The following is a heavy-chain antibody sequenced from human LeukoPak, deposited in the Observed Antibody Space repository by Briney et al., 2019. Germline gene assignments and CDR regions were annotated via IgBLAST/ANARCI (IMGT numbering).Heavy chain of an antibody. CDR1: GGSISSGGYY. J-gene: IGHJ4*02. D-gene: IGHD6-13*01. CDR2: IYYSGST. V-gene: IGHV4-31*03. CDR3: ARESGAAAGTRPRNVYKFDY. Sequence: PSQTLSLTCTVSGGSISSGGYYWSWIRQHPGKGLEWIGYIYYSGSTYYNPSLKSRVTISVDTSKNQFSLKLSSVTAADTAVYYCARESGAAAGTRPRNVYKFDYWGQGTLVTVSS.